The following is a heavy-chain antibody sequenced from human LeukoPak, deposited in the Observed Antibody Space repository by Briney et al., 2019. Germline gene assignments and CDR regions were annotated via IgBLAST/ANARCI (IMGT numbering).Heavy chain of an antibody. D-gene: IGHD4-17*01. V-gene: IGHV3-23*01. J-gene: IGHJ4*02. CDR1: GFTFSNYA. CDR2: ISGRGGIT. CDR3: ARDYDYGDYPGY. Sequence: AGSLRLSCAASGFTFSNYAMSWVRQAPGKGLEWVSSISGRGGITYYSDSVKGRSTISRDNAKNSLYLQMNSLRAEDTALYYCARDYDYGDYPGYWGQGTLVTVSS.